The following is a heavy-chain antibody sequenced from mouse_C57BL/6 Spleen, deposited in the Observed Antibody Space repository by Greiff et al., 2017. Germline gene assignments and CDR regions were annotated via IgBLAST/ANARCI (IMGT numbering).Heavy chain of an antibody. Sequence: VQLQQSGTVLARPGASVKMSCKTSGYTFTSYWMHWVKQRPGQGLEWIGAIYPGNSDTSYNQKFKGKAKLTAVTSASTAYMELSSLTNEDSAVYYCTRETEGNYEFAYWGQGTLVTVSA. CDR3: TRETEGNYEFAY. CDR1: GYTFTSYW. CDR2: IYPGNSDT. V-gene: IGHV1-5*01. J-gene: IGHJ3*01. D-gene: IGHD2-1*01.